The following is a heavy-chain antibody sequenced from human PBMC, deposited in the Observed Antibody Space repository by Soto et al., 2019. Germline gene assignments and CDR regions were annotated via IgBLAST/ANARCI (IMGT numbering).Heavy chain of an antibody. CDR3: ARTYDIYTCPYYYYYMDV. D-gene: IGHD3-9*01. CDR2: INGDGSST. J-gene: IGHJ6*03. CDR1: GFTFSSYW. V-gene: IGHV3-74*01. Sequence: EVQLVESGGGLVQPGGSLRLSCADSGFTFSSYWMHWVRQAPGKGLVWVSRINGDGSSTSYADSVKGRFTISRDNAKSTLYLQMNSLRAEDTAVYYCARTYDIYTCPYYYYYMDVWGKGTTVTVSS.